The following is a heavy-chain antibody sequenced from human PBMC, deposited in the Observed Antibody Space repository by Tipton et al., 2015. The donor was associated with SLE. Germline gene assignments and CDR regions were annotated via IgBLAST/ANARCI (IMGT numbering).Heavy chain of an antibody. CDR1: GYSISSGYY. V-gene: IGHV4-38-2*02. CDR3: ARETGIAAAGTGALFDY. CDR2: IYHSGST. J-gene: IGHJ4*02. Sequence: TLSLTCTVSGYSISSGYYWGWIRQPPGKGLEWIGSIYHSGSTYYNPSLKSRVTISVDTSKNQFSLKLSSVTAADTAVYYCARETGIAAAGTGALFDYWGQGTLVTVSS. D-gene: IGHD6-13*01.